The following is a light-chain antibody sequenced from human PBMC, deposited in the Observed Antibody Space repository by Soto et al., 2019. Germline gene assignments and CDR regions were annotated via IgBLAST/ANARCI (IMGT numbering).Light chain of an antibody. CDR1: QTVSSSY. V-gene: IGKV3-20*01. CDR2: GAS. CDR3: QQYGASPPLS. J-gene: IGKJ4*01. Sequence: EIVLTQSPGTLSLSPGERATLSCRASQTVSSSYLAWYQQKPGQAPRLLIYGASSRATGRPDRFSGSGCGTDFTLTISRLEPEDFAVYYCQQYGASPPLSFGGGTKVEIK.